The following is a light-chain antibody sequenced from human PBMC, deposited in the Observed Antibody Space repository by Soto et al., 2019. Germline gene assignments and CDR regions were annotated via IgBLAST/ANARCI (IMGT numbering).Light chain of an antibody. Sequence: DIQMTQSPSTLSASVGDRVTITCRASQSVRSWLAWYQQKPGKAPKLLIYDASSLESGVPSRFSGRGSGTQFTLTISSLQPDDFATYYCQPYNSFSGTFGPGTKVDI. CDR3: QPYNSFSGT. CDR1: QSVRSW. J-gene: IGKJ1*01. CDR2: DAS. V-gene: IGKV1-5*01.